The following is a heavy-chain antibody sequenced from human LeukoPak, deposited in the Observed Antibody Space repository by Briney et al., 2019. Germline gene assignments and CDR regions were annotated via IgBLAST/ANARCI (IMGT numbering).Heavy chain of an antibody. D-gene: IGHD4-23*01. V-gene: IGHV3-7*01. Sequence: GGSLRLSCAASGFIFSSYWMSWVRQAPGKGLKWVANIKQDGSEKYYVDSVKGRFTISRDNAKNSLYLQMNSLRAEDTAVYYCAREDSTTTTVVTYFDYWGPGTLVTVSS. CDR2: IKQDGSEK. CDR3: AREDSTTTTVVTYFDY. CDR1: GFIFSSYW. J-gene: IGHJ4*02.